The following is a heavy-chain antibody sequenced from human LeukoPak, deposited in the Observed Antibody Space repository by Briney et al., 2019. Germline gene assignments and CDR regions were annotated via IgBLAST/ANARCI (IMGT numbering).Heavy chain of an antibody. CDR1: GGSISDYY. CDR3: ARVLGGLPVI. D-gene: IGHD3-16*01. J-gene: IGHJ4*02. V-gene: IGHV4-59*01. CDR2: LFYGGTT. Sequence: PSETLSLTCTVSGGSISDYYWSWIRQPPGKGLEWIGFLFYGGTTNYNPSLKSRVSISVDTSKNQFSLNLSSVTAADTAVCYCARVLGGLPVIWGQGSLVTVSS.